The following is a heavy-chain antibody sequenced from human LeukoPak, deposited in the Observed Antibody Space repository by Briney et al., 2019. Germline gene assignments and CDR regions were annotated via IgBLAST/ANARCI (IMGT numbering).Heavy chain of an antibody. D-gene: IGHD1-26*01. J-gene: IGHJ4*02. Sequence: SETLSLTCTVSGGSVSSGSFYWSWIRQPPGKGLEWIGYIYYSWSTNYNPSLKSRVTISVDTSKNQFSLKLSSVTAADTAVYYCASKKGSGSPFDSWGQGTLVTVSS. CDR2: IYYSWST. CDR3: ASKKGSGSPFDS. CDR1: GGSVSSGSFY. V-gene: IGHV4-61*01.